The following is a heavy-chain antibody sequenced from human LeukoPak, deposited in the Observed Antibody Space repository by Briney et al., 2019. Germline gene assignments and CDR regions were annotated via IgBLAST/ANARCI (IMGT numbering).Heavy chain of an antibody. CDR1: GGSISSYY. Sequence: SETLSLTCTVSGGSISSYYWSWIRQPPGKGLEWIGYIYYSGSTNYNPSLKSRVTISVDTSKNQFSLKLSSVTAADTAVYYCATGYSYGFQSPRRYSSGWDYYYYYMDIWGKGTTVTVSS. D-gene: IGHD6-19*01. CDR3: ATGYSYGFQSPRRYSSGWDYYYYYMDI. CDR2: IYYSGST. J-gene: IGHJ6*03. V-gene: IGHV4-59*01.